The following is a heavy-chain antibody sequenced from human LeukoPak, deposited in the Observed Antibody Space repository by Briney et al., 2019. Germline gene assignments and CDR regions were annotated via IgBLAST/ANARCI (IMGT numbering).Heavy chain of an antibody. D-gene: IGHD1-26*01. CDR2: IYYSGST. CDR1: GGSISSSSYY. J-gene: IGHJ4*02. Sequence: PSETLSLTCTVSGGSISSSSYYWGWIRQPPGKGLEWIGSIYYSGSTYYNPSLKSRVTISVDTSKNQFSLKQSSVTAADTAVYYCARQSSSGSYWGQGTLVTVSA. CDR3: ARQSSSGSY. V-gene: IGHV4-39*01.